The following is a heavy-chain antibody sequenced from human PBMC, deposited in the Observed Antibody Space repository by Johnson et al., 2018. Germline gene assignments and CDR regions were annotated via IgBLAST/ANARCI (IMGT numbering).Heavy chain of an antibody. CDR2: VDTAGDT. V-gene: IGHV3-13*01. D-gene: IGHD2-21*01. CDR1: GFIFSNSD. CDR3: EARIVVTDAFDI. Sequence: VQLVQSGGGFIQPGGSXRLSCADSGFIFSNSDMHWVRQSTGAGLEWVSGVDTAGDTYYPGSVKGRFTISRENAKNSLCLQMNSLRAEDTAVYHCEARIVVTDAFDIWGQGTMVTVSS. J-gene: IGHJ3*02.